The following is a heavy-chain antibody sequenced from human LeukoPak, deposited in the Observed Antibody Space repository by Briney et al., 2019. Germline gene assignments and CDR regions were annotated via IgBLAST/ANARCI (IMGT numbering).Heavy chain of an antibody. V-gene: IGHV3-30*18. D-gene: IGHD2-2*01. CDR1: GFTFSSHG. J-gene: IGHJ6*02. CDR3: AKDSYCSRTSCYSDGMDV. CDR2: ISYQRRNK. Sequence: TGGSLRPSLAASGFTFSSHGMHWVRQAPGKGLGGVAAISYQRRNKNYAESVKGRFTISRDNSKNTLYLQMNSLRAEDTAVYYCAKDSYCSRTSCYSDGMDVWGQGTTVTVSS.